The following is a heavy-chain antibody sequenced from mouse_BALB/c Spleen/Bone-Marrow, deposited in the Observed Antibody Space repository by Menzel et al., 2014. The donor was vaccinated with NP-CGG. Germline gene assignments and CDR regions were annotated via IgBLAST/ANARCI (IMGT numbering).Heavy chain of an antibody. Sequence: VQLQESGAELVRPGTSVKVSCKASGYAFTNYLIVWVKQRPGQGLEWIGVINPGSGGTNYNEKFKGKATLTADKSSSTAYMQLSSVASEDYAVYFCARRDDAMDYWGQGTSVTVSS. V-gene: IGHV1-54*01. CDR2: INPGSGGT. CDR1: GYAFTNYL. J-gene: IGHJ4*01. D-gene: IGHD3-3*01. CDR3: ARRDDAMDY.